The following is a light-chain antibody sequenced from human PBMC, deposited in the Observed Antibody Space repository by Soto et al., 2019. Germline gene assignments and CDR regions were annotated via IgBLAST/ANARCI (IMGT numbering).Light chain of an antibody. CDR3: SSYTSSSTYV. J-gene: IGLJ1*01. CDR2: DVS. V-gene: IGLV2-18*02. CDR1: SSDVGSYNR. Sequence: QSALTQPPSGSGSPGQAVTISCTGNSSDVGSYNRVSWYQQPPGTAPKVMIYDVSNRPSGVPDRFSGSKSGNTASLTISGLQAEDESDYYCSSYTSSSTYVFGTGTKVTVL.